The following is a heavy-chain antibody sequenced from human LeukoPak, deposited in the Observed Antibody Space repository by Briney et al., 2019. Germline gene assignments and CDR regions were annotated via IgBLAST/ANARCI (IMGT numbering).Heavy chain of an antibody. V-gene: IGHV4-59*01. Sequence: SETLSLTCTVSGGSISSYYWSWIRQPPGKGLEWIGYIYYSGSTNYNPSLKSRISISVDTSKNQFSLKLSSVTAADTAVYYCARTTEGGYTYNYFYYYYMDVWGKGTTVTVSS. J-gene: IGHJ6*03. CDR2: IYYSGST. CDR3: ARTTEGGYTYNYFYYYYMDV. D-gene: IGHD5-18*01. CDR1: GGSISSYY.